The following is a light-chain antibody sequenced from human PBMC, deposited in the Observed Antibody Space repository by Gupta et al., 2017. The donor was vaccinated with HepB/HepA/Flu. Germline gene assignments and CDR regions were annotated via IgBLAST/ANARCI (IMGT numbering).Light chain of an antibody. CDR3: SSFTYTTTLVV. Sequence: QSALTQPAAVPGSPGQSITISCTGTRSDLGDFNYVSWYQQHPGKAPKLLISDVSNRPSGVSNRFSGSNSGNTASLTISVLQAEDAAIYYCSSFTYTTTLVVFGGGTKLTVL. J-gene: IGLJ2*01. V-gene: IGLV2-14*03. CDR2: DVS. CDR1: RSDLGDFNY.